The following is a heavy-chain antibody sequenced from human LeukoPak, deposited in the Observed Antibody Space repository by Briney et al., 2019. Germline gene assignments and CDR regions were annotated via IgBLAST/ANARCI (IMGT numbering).Heavy chain of an antibody. Sequence: PGGSLRLSCAASQFTFSNYWMSWVRQAPGKGLEWVASIKQDESEKYYVDSVKGRFTISRDNAKNSVSLQMSSLRVEDTAVYYCAKDYGYYSSYYYGMDVWGQGTTVTVSS. CDR1: QFTFSNYW. D-gene: IGHD4-11*01. CDR2: IKQDESEK. J-gene: IGHJ6*02. CDR3: AKDYGYYSSYYYGMDV. V-gene: IGHV3-7*03.